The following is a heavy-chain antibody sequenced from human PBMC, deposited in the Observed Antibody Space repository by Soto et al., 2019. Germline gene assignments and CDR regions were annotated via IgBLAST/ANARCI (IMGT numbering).Heavy chain of an antibody. CDR2: ISAYNGNT. V-gene: IGHV1-18*01. Sequence: ASVKVSFKASGYTFTSYGISWVRQAPGQGLEWMGWISAYNGNTNYAQKLQGRVTMTTDTSTSTAYMELRSLRSDDTAVYDCARGSYRQNPLDYWGQGTLVTVSS. D-gene: IGHD3-16*02. CDR3: ARGSYRQNPLDY. J-gene: IGHJ4*02. CDR1: GYTFTSYG.